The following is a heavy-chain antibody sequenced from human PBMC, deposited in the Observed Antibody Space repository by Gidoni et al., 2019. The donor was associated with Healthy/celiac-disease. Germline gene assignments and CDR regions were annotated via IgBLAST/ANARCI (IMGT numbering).Heavy chain of an antibody. CDR3: ARDVHQLVYFYFDY. V-gene: IGHV3-33*01. Sequence: QVQLVESGGGVVQPGRSLRLSCAASGFTFSNYGMHWVRQAPGKGMEWVAVIWYDGSNKYYADSVKGRFTISRDNSKNTLSLQMNSLRAEDTAVYYCARDVHQLVYFYFDYWGQGTLVTVSS. CDR2: IWYDGSNK. CDR1: GFTFSNYG. D-gene: IGHD6-6*01. J-gene: IGHJ4*02.